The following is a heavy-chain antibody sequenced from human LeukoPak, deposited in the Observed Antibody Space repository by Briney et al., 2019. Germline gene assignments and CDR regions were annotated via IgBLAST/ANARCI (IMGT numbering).Heavy chain of an antibody. Sequence: GGSLRLSCAASGFTFSSYWMHWVRQAPGKGLVWVSRINSEGSDTTYVDSVKGRFTISRDNAKNTLYLQMNSLRAEDTAVYYCAKNGPGLDYFDYWGQGTLVTVSS. CDR3: AKNGPGLDYFDY. J-gene: IGHJ4*02. CDR1: GFTFSSYW. CDR2: INSEGSDT. D-gene: IGHD3-10*01. V-gene: IGHV3-74*01.